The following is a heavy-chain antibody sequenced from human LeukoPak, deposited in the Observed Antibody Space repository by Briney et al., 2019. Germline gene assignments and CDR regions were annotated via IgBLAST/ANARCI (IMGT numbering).Heavy chain of an antibody. V-gene: IGHV4-59*12. D-gene: IGHD6-19*01. CDR3: ARRGQWLPTSALYYYYYYMDV. CDR2: IYYSGST. Sequence: SETLSLTCTVSGGSISSSYWSWIRQPPGKGLEWIGYIYYSGSTNYNPSLKSRVTISVDTSKNQFSLKLSSVTAADTAVYYCARRGQWLPTSALYYYYYYMDVWGKGTTVTISS. J-gene: IGHJ6*03. CDR1: GGSISSSY.